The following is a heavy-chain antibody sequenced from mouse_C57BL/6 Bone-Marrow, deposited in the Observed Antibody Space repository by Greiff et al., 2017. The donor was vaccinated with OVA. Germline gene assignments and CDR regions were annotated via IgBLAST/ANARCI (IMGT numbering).Heavy chain of an antibody. CDR3: TRSYCNYYSMDY. V-gene: IGHV1-15*01. CDR1: GYTFTDYD. J-gene: IGHJ4*01. D-gene: IGHD2-1*01. Sequence: ESGAELVRPGASVTLSCKASGYTFTDYDMHWVKQTPVHGLEWIGAIDPETGGTAYNQKFKGKAILTVDKSSSTAHMELRSLTSDDSAVYYCTRSYCNYYSMDYWGQGTSVTVSS. CDR2: IDPETGGT.